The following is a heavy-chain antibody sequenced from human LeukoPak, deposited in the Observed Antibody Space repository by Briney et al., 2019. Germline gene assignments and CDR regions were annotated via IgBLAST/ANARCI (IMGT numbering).Heavy chain of an antibody. CDR1: GFTFTNYA. CDR2: ISSSGSTI. CDR3: ARDRRGDYYDSSGYPLYYMDV. J-gene: IGHJ6*03. D-gene: IGHD3-22*01. Sequence: GGSLRLSCAASGFTFTNYAMSWVRQAPGKGLEWVSYISSSGSTIYYADSVKGRFTISRDNAKNSLYLQMNSLRAEDTAVYYCARDRRGDYYDSSGYPLYYMDVWGKGTTVTISS. V-gene: IGHV3-48*03.